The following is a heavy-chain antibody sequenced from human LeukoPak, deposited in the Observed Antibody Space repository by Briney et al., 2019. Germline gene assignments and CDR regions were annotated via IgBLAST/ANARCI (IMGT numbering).Heavy chain of an antibody. CDR1: GFTFSTYA. Sequence: GGSLRLSCAASGFTFSTYAMSWVRQAPGKGLEWVSVITGGGGNTNCADDGNTCYADSVKGRFTVSRDNSKDALYLQMNSLRAEDTAVYYCAKGYSSTWYYFDYWGRGTLVTVSS. D-gene: IGHD6-13*01. J-gene: IGHJ4*02. V-gene: IGHV3-23*01. CDR3: AKGYSSTWYYFDY. CDR2: ITGGGGNTNCADDGNT.